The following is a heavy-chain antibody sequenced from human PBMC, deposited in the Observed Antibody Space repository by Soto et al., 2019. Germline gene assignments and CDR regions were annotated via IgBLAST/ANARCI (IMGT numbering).Heavy chain of an antibody. V-gene: IGHV1-69*12. CDR1: GGTFSNYA. D-gene: IGHD6-13*01. Sequence: QVQLVQSGAEVKKPGSSVKVSCKASGGTFSNYAISWVRQAPGQGLEWMGGSIPICGTTTYAQRFQGRVTITADESTSTAYVERSSLRSEDTAVYYCARVSSSWYKDYFDYWGQGTLVTVSS. CDR3: ARVSSSWYKDYFDY. CDR2: SIPICGTT. J-gene: IGHJ4*02.